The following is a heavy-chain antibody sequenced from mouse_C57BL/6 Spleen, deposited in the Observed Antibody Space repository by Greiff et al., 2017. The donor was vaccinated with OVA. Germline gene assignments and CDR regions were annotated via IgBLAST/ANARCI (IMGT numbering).Heavy chain of an antibody. CDR1: GYTFTSYW. V-gene: IGHV1-55*01. D-gene: IGHD1-1*01. CDR2: IYPGSGST. CDR3: ARREEPITTVVEGYFDY. Sequence: VQLQQPGAELVKPGASVKMSCKASGYTFTSYWITWVKQRPGQGLEWIGDIYPGSGSTNYNEKFKSKATLTVDTSSSTAYMQLSSLTSEDSAVYYCARREEPITTVVEGYFDYWGQGTTLTVSS. J-gene: IGHJ2*01.